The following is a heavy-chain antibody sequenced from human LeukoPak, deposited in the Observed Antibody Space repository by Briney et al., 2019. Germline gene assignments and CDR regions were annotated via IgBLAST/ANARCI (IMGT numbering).Heavy chain of an antibody. CDR3: ARGGHDY. J-gene: IGHJ4*02. V-gene: IGHV1-2*02. D-gene: IGHD2-15*01. Sequence: ASVKVSCKASGYTFTGYYIHGVRQAPGQGLEWMGWISPKSGETNYAQNFQGRVTMTRDTSISTVYMELSRLRSDDTAAYYCARGGHDYWGPGTLVTVSS. CDR2: ISPKSGET. CDR1: GYTFTGYY.